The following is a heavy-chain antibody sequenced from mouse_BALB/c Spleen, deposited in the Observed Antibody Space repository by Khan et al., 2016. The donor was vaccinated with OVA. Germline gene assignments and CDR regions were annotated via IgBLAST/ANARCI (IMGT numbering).Heavy chain of an antibody. CDR1: GYSFTGYF. CDR3: ARKNGSDFDY. J-gene: IGHJ2*01. V-gene: IGHV1-20*02. CDR2: INPHIGEA. Sequence: EVQLQQSGPELVKPGASVKISCTASGYSFTGYFMNWVMQSHGKSLEWIGRINPHIGEAFYNQKFKGKATLTVDESSRTAHMELRSLASEDSAVYYCARKNGSDFDYWGQGTTLTVSS. D-gene: IGHD1-1*01.